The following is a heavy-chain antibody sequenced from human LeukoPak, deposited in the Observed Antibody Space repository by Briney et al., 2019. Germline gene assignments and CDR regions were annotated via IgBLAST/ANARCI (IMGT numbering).Heavy chain of an antibody. CDR1: GGSISSYY. CDR3: ARAVGATDDGYYNYYMDV. V-gene: IGHV4-4*07. Sequence: SETLSLTCTVSGGSISSYYWSWIRQPAGKGLEWIGRIYTSGSTNYNPSLKSRVTISVDTSKNQFSLKLSSVTAADTAVYYCARAVGATDDGYYNYYMDVWGKGTTVTVSS. J-gene: IGHJ6*03. CDR2: IYTSGST. D-gene: IGHD1-26*01.